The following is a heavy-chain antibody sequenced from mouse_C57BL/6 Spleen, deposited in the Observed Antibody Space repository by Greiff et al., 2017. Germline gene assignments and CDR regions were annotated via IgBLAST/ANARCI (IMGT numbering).Heavy chain of an antibody. CDR3: ARSRYYFGGDYFAY. CDR1: GYTFTSYW. V-gene: IGHV1-53*01. D-gene: IGHD1-1*02. CDR2: INPSNGGT. J-gene: IGHJ2*01. Sequence: QVQLQQPGTELVKPGASVKLSCKASGYTFTSYWMHWVKQRPGQGLEWIGNINPSNGGTNYNDKFKSKATLTVDKSSSTAYMQLSSLTSDDSSVYYCARSRYYFGGDYFAYWGQGTTLTVSS.